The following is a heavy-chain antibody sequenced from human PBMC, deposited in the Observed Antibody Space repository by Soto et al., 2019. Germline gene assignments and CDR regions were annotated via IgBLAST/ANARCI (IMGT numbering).Heavy chain of an antibody. D-gene: IGHD2-21*01. Sequence: SGPTLVNPTHTLTLACTFSGFALTTTGGGVAWIRQPPGRALEWLALIYWDDGKRYSPSPSLKKRLTIPKDTSKNQVVLTMAMMRHIGEGTYCCANSSYNCGSLRYDFWAHGTLVPDSS. CDR3: ANSSYNCGSLRYDF. CDR2: IYWDDGK. CDR1: GFALTTTGGG. V-gene: IGHV2-5*02. J-gene: IGHJ4*01.